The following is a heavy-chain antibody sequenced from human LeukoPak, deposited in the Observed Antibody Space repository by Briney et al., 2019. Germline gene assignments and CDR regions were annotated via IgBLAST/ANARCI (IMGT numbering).Heavy chain of an antibody. CDR2: IKSKTDGGTT. CDR1: GFTFSTYS. Sequence: PGGSLRLSCAASGFTFSTYSMSWVRQAPGKGLEWVGRIKSKTDGGTTDYAAPVKGRFTISRDDSKNTLYLQMNSLKTEDTAVYYCTTDDRLDVAFDIWGQGTMVTVSS. D-gene: IGHD2-2*03. CDR3: TTDDRLDVAFDI. V-gene: IGHV3-15*01. J-gene: IGHJ3*02.